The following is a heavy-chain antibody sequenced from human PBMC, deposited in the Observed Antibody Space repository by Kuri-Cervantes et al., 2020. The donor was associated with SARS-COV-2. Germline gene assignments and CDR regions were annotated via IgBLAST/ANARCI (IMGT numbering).Heavy chain of an antibody. D-gene: IGHD6-6*01. Sequence: GESLKISCAASGFMFSRYGMHWVRQAPGKGLEWVAYISFDGTTKNNSASGKGRFTISRDNAKNSLYLQMNSLRAEDTAVYYCARGGYSSSSGHYFDYWGQGTLVTVSS. V-gene: IGHV3-30*03. CDR1: GFMFSRYG. CDR2: ISFDGTTK. J-gene: IGHJ4*02. CDR3: ARGGYSSSSGHYFDY.